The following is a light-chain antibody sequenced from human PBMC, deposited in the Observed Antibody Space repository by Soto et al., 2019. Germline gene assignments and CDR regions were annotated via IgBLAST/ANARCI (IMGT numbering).Light chain of an antibody. J-gene: IGKJ1*01. CDR1: QRLSSN. CDR3: QQYINWPRK. CDR2: GAS. Sequence: MTQSPSTLSASVGDRVTITCRASQRLSSNLAWYQQRPGQAPRLLIYGASIRATDIPARFIGSGSGTEFTLTISSLQSEDFAVYYCQQYINWPRKFGQGTKVDIK. V-gene: IGKV3-15*01.